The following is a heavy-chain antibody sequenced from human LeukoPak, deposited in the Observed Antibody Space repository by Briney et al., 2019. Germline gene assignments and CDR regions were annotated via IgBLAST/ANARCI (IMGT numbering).Heavy chain of an antibody. Sequence: PSDTLSPTCTVSDGFITNYYWSWVRQPPGKGLEFIGYVHYSGTTNYNPSLRSRVAISGDTSNNQFSLKLTSVTTADTAVYFCARTGRRGYFDFWGRGTPVTVSS. J-gene: IGHJ2*01. CDR1: DGFITNYY. CDR2: VHYSGTT. D-gene: IGHD1-14*01. V-gene: IGHV4-59*07. CDR3: ARTGRRGYFDF.